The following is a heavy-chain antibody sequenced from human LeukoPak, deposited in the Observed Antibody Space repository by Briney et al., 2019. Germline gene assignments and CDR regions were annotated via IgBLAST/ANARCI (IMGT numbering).Heavy chain of an antibody. CDR2: IRSKAYGGTT. CDR1: GFTFGDYA. V-gene: IGHV3-49*04. Sequence: GGSLRLSCTASGFTFGDYAMSWVRQAPGKGLEWVGFIRSKAYGGTTEYAASVKGRFTISRDDSKSIAYLQMNSLKTEDTAVYYCTREERFRYFDWYYYGMDVWGQGTTVTVSS. D-gene: IGHD3-9*01. CDR3: TREERFRYFDWYYYGMDV. J-gene: IGHJ6*02.